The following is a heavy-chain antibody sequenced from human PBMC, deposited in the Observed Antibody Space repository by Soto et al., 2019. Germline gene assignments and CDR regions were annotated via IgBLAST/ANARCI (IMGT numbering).Heavy chain of an antibody. CDR3: ARGGGVLDY. J-gene: IGHJ4*02. Sequence: SQTLSLTCAISGDSISTNSAGWNWIRQSPSRGLEWLGRTYYRSKWFTDYAVSVKNRITINPDTSKNQISLQLNPVTPEDTAVYYCARGGGVLDYWGQGTLVTVSS. V-gene: IGHV6-1*01. CDR2: TYYRSKWFT. CDR1: GDSISTNSAG. D-gene: IGHD3-16*01.